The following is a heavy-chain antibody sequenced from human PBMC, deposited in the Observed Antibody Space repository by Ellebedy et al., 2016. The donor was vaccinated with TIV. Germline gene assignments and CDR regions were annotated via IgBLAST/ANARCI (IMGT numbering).Heavy chain of an antibody. Sequence: GGSLRLXXAASGFTFDDYAMHWVRQAPGKGLEWVSGISWNSGSIGYADSVKGRFTISRDNAKNSLYLQMNSLRAEDTALYYCAKAPQVGATLFDYWGQGTLVTVSS. CDR2: ISWNSGSI. J-gene: IGHJ4*02. CDR3: AKAPQVGATLFDY. CDR1: GFTFDDYA. V-gene: IGHV3-9*01. D-gene: IGHD1-26*01.